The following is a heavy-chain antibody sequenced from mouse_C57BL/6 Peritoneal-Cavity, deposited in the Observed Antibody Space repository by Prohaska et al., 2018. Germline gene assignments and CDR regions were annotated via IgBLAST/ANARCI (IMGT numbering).Heavy chain of an antibody. CDR3: ARDPAWFAY. CDR1: GFTFSDYG. V-gene: IGHV5-17*01. J-gene: IGHJ3*01. CDR2: NRSGSSII. Sequence: ELQLVESGGGLVKPGGSLKLSCAASGFTFSDYGMHWFRQVQEKGVEWVAYNRSGSSIIYYGDKVKGRFTISRDNAKNTLYLEMTSVRSEDTAMYYWARDPAWFAYWGQGTLVTVSA.